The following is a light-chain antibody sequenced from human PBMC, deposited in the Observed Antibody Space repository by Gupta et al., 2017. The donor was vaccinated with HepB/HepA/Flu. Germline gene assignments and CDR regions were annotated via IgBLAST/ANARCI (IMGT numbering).Light chain of an antibody. CDR1: SSDVGGYNY. J-gene: IGLJ1*01. CDR2: DVS. V-gene: IGLV2-14*03. CDR3: SSYTSSSPYV. Sequence: SALTPPASVSGSPRQSITISCTGTSSDVGGYNYVSWYQQHPGKAPKLMIYDVSNRPSGVSNRFSGSKSGNTASLTISGLQAEDEADYYCSSYTSSSPYVFGTGTKVTVL.